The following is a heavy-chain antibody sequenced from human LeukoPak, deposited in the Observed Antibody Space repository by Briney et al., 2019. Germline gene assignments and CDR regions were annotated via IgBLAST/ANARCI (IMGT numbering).Heavy chain of an antibody. CDR1: GYTFTGYY. CDR3: ARGGQQLASREDY. V-gene: IGHV1-2*02. CDR2: INPNSGGT. D-gene: IGHD6-13*01. J-gene: IGHJ4*02. Sequence: ASVTVSCKASGYTFTGYYMHWVRQAPGQGLEWMGWINPNSGGTNYAQKFQGRVTMTRDTSVSTAYMELSRLRSDDTAVYYCARGGQQLASREDYWGQGTLVTVSS.